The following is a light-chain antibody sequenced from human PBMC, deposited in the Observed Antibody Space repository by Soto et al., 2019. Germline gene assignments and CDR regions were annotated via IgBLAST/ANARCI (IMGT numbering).Light chain of an antibody. Sequence: DIQMTQSPSTLSASVGDRVSITCRASQSISRQLAWYQQKPGKAPNLLIYQASNLETGVRSRFTGSGSGTEVTITISSLQPADLATYDCLQYQSYWTCGQGTKVDVK. CDR2: QAS. V-gene: IGKV1-5*03. J-gene: IGKJ1*01. CDR1: QSISRQ. CDR3: LQYQSYWT.